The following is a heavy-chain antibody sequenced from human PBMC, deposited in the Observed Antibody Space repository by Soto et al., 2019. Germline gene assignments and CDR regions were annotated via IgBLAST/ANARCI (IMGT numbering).Heavy chain of an antibody. CDR2: VSYDGTNT. Sequence: PGGSLTLSCTASRVTFRNYGMHWVRQAPGKGMEWVGVVSYDGTNTYYADSVKDLFPIYRDNTKNTLYLQMNSLRAEETAVYYCAKERYGYNWNYGGTFDSWGQGTLVTVSS. J-gene: IGHJ4*02. V-gene: IGHV3-30*18. CDR1: RVTFRNYG. D-gene: IGHD1-7*01. CDR3: AKERYGYNWNYGGTFDS.